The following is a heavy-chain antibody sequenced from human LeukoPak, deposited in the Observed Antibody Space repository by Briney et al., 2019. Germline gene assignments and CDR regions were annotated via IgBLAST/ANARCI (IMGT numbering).Heavy chain of an antibody. V-gene: IGHV3-33*01. CDR1: VSTFSTSG. D-gene: IGHD1/OR15-1a*01. CDR2: IYYDGNNK. Sequence: PGGSLRLSCAASVSTFSTSGMHGRRQAPGKVLEGGAIIYYDGNNKYYADSVKSRFTISRDNTKNTLYLQMNILRVEDTAVYYCARDLRKNTYFDYWGQGTLVTVSS. CDR3: ARDLRKNTYFDY. J-gene: IGHJ4*02.